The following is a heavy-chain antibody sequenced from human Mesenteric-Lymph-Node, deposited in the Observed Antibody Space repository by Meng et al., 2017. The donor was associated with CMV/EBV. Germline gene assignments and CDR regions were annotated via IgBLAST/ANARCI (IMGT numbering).Heavy chain of an antibody. CDR2: MNSDGSST. CDR1: GFTFSSYW. J-gene: IGHJ6*02. D-gene: IGHD2-2*01. V-gene: IGHV3-74*01. Sequence: GGSLRLSCAASGFTFSSYWMHWVRQVPGKGLVWISRMNSDGSSTSYADSVKGRFTISRDNAKNSLYLQMNSLRAEGTAVYYCAREGYCSSTSCDYYYYGMDVWGQGTTVTVSS. CDR3: AREGYCSSTSCDYYYYGMDV.